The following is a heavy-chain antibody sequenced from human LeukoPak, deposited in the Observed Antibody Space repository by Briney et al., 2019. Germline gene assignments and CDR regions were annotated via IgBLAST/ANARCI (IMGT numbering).Heavy chain of an antibody. J-gene: IGHJ4*02. V-gene: IGHV4-30-2*01. Sequence: SETLSLTCAVSGASMSSHGYSWSWIRQPPGKGLEFIGYIYHDGNTYYNPSLNSRVSISVDTSKNQFSLKLSSVTAADTAVYYCARRRGIAARPIDYWGQGTLVTVSS. D-gene: IGHD6-6*01. CDR3: ARRRGIAARPIDY. CDR1: GASMSSHGYS. CDR2: IYHDGNT.